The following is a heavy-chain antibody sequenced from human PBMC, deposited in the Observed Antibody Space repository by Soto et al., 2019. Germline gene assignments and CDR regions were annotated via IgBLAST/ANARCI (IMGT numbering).Heavy chain of an antibody. V-gene: IGHV3-21*01. CDR1: GFTFSSYS. Sequence: PGGSLRLSCAASGFTFSSYSMNWVRQAPGKGLEWVSSISSSSSYIYYADSVKGRFTISRDNAKNSLYLQMNSLRAEDTAVYYCARVPILRFLEWLLSDYYYGMDVWGQGTTVTVSS. J-gene: IGHJ6*02. D-gene: IGHD3-3*01. CDR2: ISSSSSYI. CDR3: ARVPILRFLEWLLSDYYYGMDV.